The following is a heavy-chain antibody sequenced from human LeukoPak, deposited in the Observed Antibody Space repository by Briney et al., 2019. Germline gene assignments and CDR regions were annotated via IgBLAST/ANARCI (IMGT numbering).Heavy chain of an antibody. J-gene: IGHJ4*02. D-gene: IGHD4-23*01. CDR2: INHSGST. Sequence: PSETLSLTCAVYGGSFSGYYWSWIRQPPGKGLEWIGEINHSGSTNYNPSLKSRVTISVDTSKNQFSLKLSSVTAADTAVYYCARGDDYGGNCFDYWGQGTLVTVSS. CDR1: GGSFSGYY. V-gene: IGHV4-34*01. CDR3: ARGDDYGGNCFDY.